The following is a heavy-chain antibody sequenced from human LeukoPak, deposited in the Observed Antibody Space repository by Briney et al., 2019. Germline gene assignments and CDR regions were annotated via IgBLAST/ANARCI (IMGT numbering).Heavy chain of an antibody. CDR1: GFTFDDYA. D-gene: IGHD1-1*01. Sequence: GGSLRLSCAASGFTFDDYAMHWVRQAPGKGLEWVSGISWNSVNIGHEDSVKGRFTISRDNSKNTLYLQMNSLRAEDTAVYYCARGYSYYYYGMDVWGQGTTVTVSS. CDR3: ARGYSYYYYGMDV. CDR2: ISWNSVNI. V-gene: IGHV3-9*01. J-gene: IGHJ6*02.